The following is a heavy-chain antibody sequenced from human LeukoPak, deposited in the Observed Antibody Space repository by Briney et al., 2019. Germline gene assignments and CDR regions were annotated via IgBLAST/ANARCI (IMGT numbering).Heavy chain of an antibody. J-gene: IGHJ5*02. Sequence: GGSLRLSCAASGFTFSSYWMSWVRQAPGKGLEWVANIKQDGSEKYYVDSVKGRFTISSDDAKNSLYLQMNSLRAEDTAVYYCARAKGDPRRFDPWGQGTLVTVSS. CDR2: IKQDGSEK. CDR3: ARAKGDPRRFDP. V-gene: IGHV3-7*01. D-gene: IGHD2-21*02. CDR1: GFTFSSYW.